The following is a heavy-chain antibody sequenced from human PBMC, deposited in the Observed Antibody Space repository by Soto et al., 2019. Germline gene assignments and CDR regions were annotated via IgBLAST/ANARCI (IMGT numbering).Heavy chain of an antibody. CDR1: GYTFTTFW. V-gene: IGHV5-51*01. CDR3: ASINEYGKTRAFDI. Sequence: PGESLKISCRASGYTFTTFWIGWVRQMPDKGLEWVGIIYPEDSDLRYSPSFQGQVTISADKSISTAYLQWNNLKASDTAMYYCASINEYGKTRAFDIWGQGTMVTVSS. D-gene: IGHD4-17*01. CDR2: IYPEDSDL. J-gene: IGHJ3*02.